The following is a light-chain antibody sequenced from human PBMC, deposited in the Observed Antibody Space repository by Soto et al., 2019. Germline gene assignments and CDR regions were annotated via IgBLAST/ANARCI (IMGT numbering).Light chain of an antibody. Sequence: QSVLTQPPSASGTPGQSVTISCSGGSSNIGINAVSWYQQLPGTTTKLLIYSNNQRPSGVPDRFSGSKSGTSASLAISGLQSGAEADYYCAAWDDSLNGYVCGTGTKVTVL. CDR1: SSNIGINA. J-gene: IGLJ1*01. CDR3: AAWDDSLNGYV. V-gene: IGLV1-44*01. CDR2: SNN.